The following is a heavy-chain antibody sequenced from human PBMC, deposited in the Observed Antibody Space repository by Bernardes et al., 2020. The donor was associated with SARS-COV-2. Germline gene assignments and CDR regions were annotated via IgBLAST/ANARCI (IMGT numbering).Heavy chain of an antibody. CDR2: IDTNTGDT. Sequence: ASVKVSCKTSGYTFTSHGITWVRQAPGQGLEWVGWIDTNTGDTDYAQRLQGRVALTTDAPTRTAYMELGSLTSDDTAVYYCARSKTETSPERAWGQGTTVTVSS. J-gene: IGHJ6*02. CDR3: ARSKTETSPERA. V-gene: IGHV1-18*01. D-gene: IGHD1-1*01. CDR1: GYTFTSHG.